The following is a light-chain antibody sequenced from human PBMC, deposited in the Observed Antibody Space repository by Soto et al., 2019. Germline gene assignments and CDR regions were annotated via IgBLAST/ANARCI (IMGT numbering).Light chain of an antibody. J-gene: IGKJ1*01. CDR1: QGISSH. CDR2: AAS. V-gene: IGKV1-9*01. CDR3: QQLNSFPPT. Sequence: DIQLTQAPSFLSASVGDRVTITCRAGQGISSHLTWYQQKPGKAPKLLIYAASTLQSGVPSRFSGSGSGTEFTLNISSLQPEDFATYYCQQLNSFPPTFGQGTKVEIK.